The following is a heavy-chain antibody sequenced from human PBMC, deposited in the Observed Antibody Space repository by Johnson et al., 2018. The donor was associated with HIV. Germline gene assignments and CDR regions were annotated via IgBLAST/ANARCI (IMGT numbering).Heavy chain of an antibody. CDR3: ARGGYDILTGYYTGPFDI. D-gene: IGHD3-9*01. J-gene: IGHJ3*02. CDR2: IWYDGSNT. Sequence: QMLLVESGGGVVQPGRSLRLSCAASGFTFSSYGMHWVRQAPGKGLEWVAVIWYDGSNTYFADSVKGRFTISRDNFKNTVYLQMNSLRTVDTAVYYCARGGYDILTGYYTGPFDIWGQGTMVTVSS. V-gene: IGHV3-33*01. CDR1: GFTFSSYG.